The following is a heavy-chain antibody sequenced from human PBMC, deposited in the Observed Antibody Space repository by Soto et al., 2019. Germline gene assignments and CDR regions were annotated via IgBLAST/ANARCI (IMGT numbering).Heavy chain of an antibody. CDR3: ARVSQEAVYDYVEGDYFDY. D-gene: IGHD3-16*01. CDR2: IYHSGST. J-gene: IGHJ4*02. Sequence: PSETLSLTCAVSGGSISSSNWWSWVRQPPGKGLEWIGEIYHSGSTNYNPSLKSRVTISVDKSKNQFSLKLSSVTAADTAVYYCARVSQEAVYDYVEGDYFDYWGQGTLVTV. CDR1: GGSISSSNW. V-gene: IGHV4-4*02.